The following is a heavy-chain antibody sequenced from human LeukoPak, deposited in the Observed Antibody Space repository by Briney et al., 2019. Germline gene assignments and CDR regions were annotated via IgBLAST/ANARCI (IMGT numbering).Heavy chain of an antibody. CDR1: GFTFSNAW. J-gene: IGHJ4*02. D-gene: IGHD3-22*01. CDR3: TTERYYDAPYTT. V-gene: IGHV3-15*01. CDR2: IKSKTDGGTT. Sequence: GGSLRLSCAASGFTFSNAWMSWVRQAPGKGLEWVGRIKSKTDGGTTDYAAPVKGRFTISRDDSKNTLYLRMNSLKTEDTAVYYCTTERYYDAPYTTWGQGTLVTVSS.